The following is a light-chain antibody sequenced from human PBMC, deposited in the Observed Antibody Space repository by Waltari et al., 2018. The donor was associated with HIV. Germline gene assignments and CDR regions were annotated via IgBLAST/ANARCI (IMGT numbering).Light chain of an antibody. Sequence: EIVMTQSPATLSVSPGERATLSCRPSQTINNNLAWYQQKPGQTPRLLIYGTSTRATGFPVRFSGSGSGTEFTLTISSLQSEDFADYYCQQYNNWPWTFGQGTKVEIK. CDR1: QTINNN. CDR2: GTS. CDR3: QQYNNWPWT. J-gene: IGKJ1*01. V-gene: IGKV3-15*01.